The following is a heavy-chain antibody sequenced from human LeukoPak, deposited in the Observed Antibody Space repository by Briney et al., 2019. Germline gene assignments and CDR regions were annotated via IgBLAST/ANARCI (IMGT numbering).Heavy chain of an antibody. V-gene: IGHV4-38-2*01. J-gene: IGHJ4*02. CDR2: IYHSGST. CDR3: ARSNSGLVDY. Sequence: SETLSPTCGVSGYSISSGYYWGWIRQPPGKGLGWIGSIYHSGSTYYNPSLKSRVTISVDTSKNQFSLKLSSVTAADTAVYYCARSNSGLVDYWGQGTLVTVSS. D-gene: IGHD5-12*01. CDR1: GYSISSGYY.